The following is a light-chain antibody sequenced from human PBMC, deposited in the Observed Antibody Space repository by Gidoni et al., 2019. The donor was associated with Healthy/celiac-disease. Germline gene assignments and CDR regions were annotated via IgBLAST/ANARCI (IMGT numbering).Light chain of an antibody. Sequence: EIVFTQSPGTLSLSPRERATLSCRASQSVSSSYLAWYQQKPGQAPRLLIYGASSRATGIPDRFSGSGSGTDFTLTISRLEPEDFAVYYCQQYGSSPPMYTFGQGTKLEIK. V-gene: IGKV3-20*01. CDR2: GAS. CDR3: QQYGSSPPMYT. CDR1: QSVSSSY. J-gene: IGKJ2*01.